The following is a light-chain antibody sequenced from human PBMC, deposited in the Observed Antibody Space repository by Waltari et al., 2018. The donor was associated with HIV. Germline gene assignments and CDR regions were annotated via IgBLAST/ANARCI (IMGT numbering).Light chain of an antibody. CDR2: TEY. Sequence: QSVLTQPPSASGTPGQRVTISCSGSSSNIGRNSVSWFQQLPGTAPKLLIYTEYQRPSGVPDRFSGSKSGTSGALAISGLQSDDEADYYVATWDDSLDGWLFGGGTKLTVL. J-gene: IGLJ3*02. CDR3: ATWDDSLDGWL. V-gene: IGLV1-44*01. CDR1: SSNIGRNS.